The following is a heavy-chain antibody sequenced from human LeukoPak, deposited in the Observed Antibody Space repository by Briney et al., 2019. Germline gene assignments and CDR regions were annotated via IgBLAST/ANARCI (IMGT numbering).Heavy chain of an antibody. Sequence: GASVKVSCKASGYTFTSYYMHWVLQAPGQGLEWMGIINPSGGSTSYAQKFQGRVTMTRDTSTSTVYMELSSLRSEDTAVYYCARVGELGHSSRAEGAFDIWGQGTMVTVSS. CDR2: INPSGGST. D-gene: IGHD6-13*01. V-gene: IGHV1-46*01. J-gene: IGHJ3*02. CDR1: GYTFTSYY. CDR3: ARVGELGHSSRAEGAFDI.